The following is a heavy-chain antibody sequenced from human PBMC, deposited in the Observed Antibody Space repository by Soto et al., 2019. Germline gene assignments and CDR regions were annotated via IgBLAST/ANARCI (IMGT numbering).Heavy chain of an antibody. J-gene: IGHJ5*02. CDR1: GGTFSSYT. V-gene: IGHV1-69*02. D-gene: IGHD2-2*01. CDR2: IIPILGIA. CDR3: ASRGYCSSTSCEGDWFDP. Sequence: QVQLVQSGAEVKKPGSSVKVSCKASGGTFSSYTISWVRQAPGQGLEWMGRIIPILGIANYAQKFQGRVTITADKSTSTAYMELSSLRSEDTAVYYCASRGYCSSTSCEGDWFDPWGQGTLVTVSS.